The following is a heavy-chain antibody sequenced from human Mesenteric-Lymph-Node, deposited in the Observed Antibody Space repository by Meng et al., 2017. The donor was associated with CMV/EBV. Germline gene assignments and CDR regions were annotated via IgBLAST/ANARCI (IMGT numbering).Heavy chain of an antibody. J-gene: IGHJ4*02. V-gene: IGHV3-74*01. CDR3: ARIRPLYCDSTGCYRDY. CDR2: INSDGSST. CDR1: GFTFRDYP. Sequence: GGSLRLSCAASGFTFRDYPMDWVRQAPGKGLVWVSGINSDGSSTTYADSVKGRFTISRDNAKNTLALQMNSLRAEDTAVYYCARIRPLYCDSTGCYRDYWGQGTLVTVSS. D-gene: IGHD2-2*02.